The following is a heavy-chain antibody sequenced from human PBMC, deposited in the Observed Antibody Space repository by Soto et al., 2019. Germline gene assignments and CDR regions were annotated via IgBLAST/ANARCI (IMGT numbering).Heavy chain of an antibody. CDR3: ARDGNGSDVFDI. D-gene: IGHD3-10*01. Sequence: PSETLSLTCTVSGGSISSGDYYWSWIRQPPGKGLEWIGYIYYSGSTYYNPSLKSRVTISVDTSKNQFSLKLSSVTAADTAVYYCARDGNGSDVFDIWGQGTMVTVSS. CDR2: IYYSGST. V-gene: IGHV4-30-4*01. CDR1: GGSISSGDYY. J-gene: IGHJ3*02.